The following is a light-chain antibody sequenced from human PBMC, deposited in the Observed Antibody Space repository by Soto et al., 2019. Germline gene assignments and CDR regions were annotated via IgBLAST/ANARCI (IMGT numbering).Light chain of an antibody. J-gene: IGLJ2*01. Sequence: QSVLTQPPSASGTPGQRVTISCSRSSSNIGSNYVYWYQQLPGTAPKLLIYRNNQRPSGVPDRFSGSKSGTSASLAISGLRSEDEADYYCAAWDDSLSGVVFGGGTKLPVL. CDR1: SSNIGSNY. V-gene: IGLV1-47*01. CDR2: RNN. CDR3: AAWDDSLSGVV.